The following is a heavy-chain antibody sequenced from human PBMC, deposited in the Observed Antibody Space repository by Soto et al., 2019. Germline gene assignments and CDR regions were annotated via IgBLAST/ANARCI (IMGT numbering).Heavy chain of an antibody. V-gene: IGHV4-34*01. CDR1: GGSFSGYY. CDR2: INHSGST. Sequence: SETLSLTCAVYGGSFSGYYWSWIRQPPGKGLEWIGEINHSGSTNYNPSLKSRVTISVDTSKNQFSLKLSSVTAADTAVYYCASGVAGNSYNWFDPWGQGTLVTVSS. CDR3: ASGVAGNSYNWFDP. D-gene: IGHD6-19*01. J-gene: IGHJ5*02.